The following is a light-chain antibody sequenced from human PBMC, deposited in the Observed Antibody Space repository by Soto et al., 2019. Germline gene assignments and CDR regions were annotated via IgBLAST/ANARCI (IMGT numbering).Light chain of an antibody. Sequence: EIVLTQSPGTLSLSPGERATLSCRASQSVSSSYLAWYQQKPGQAPRLLIYGASSRATGIPERFSGSGSGTVFTLTNSRLEPEDCAVYYCQQYGSSLLTFGAGTKVAIK. CDR3: QQYGSSLLT. J-gene: IGKJ4*01. CDR2: GAS. CDR1: QSVSSSY. V-gene: IGKV3-20*01.